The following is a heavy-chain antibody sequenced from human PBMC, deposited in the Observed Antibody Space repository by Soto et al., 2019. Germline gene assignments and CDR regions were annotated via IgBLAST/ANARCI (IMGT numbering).Heavy chain of an antibody. CDR2: VNSDGSST. Sequence: GGSLRLSCAASGFTFSNYWMHWVRQAPGKGLVWVSRVNSDGSSTNYADSVKGRFTISRDDAKNTVSLQMNSLRAEDTAVYYCARGYTGTDCIDYWGQGTLVTVSS. D-gene: IGHD1-26*01. CDR1: GFTFSNYW. J-gene: IGHJ4*02. V-gene: IGHV3-74*01. CDR3: ARGYTGTDCIDY.